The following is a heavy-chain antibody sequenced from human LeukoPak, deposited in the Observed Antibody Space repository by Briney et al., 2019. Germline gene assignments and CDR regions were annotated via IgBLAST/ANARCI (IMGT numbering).Heavy chain of an antibody. CDR1: GFTFSSYW. V-gene: IGHV3-7*04. Sequence: GGSLRLSCVASGFTFSSYWMNWVRQAPGKGPERVANIEKDGSEKNYVDSVKGRFTISRDNAKSSVYLQMNNLRAEDTAVYYCVGGGGWQSDYWGQGTPVAVSS. CDR2: IEKDGSEK. J-gene: IGHJ4*02. CDR3: VGGGGWQSDY. D-gene: IGHD2-15*01.